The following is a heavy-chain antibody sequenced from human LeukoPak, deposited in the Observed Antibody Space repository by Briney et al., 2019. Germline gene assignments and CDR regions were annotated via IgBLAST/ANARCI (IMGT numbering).Heavy chain of an antibody. D-gene: IGHD2-15*01. CDR2: ISGSGGST. CDR3: AKAPIVVVPAAIVY. Sequence: GGSLRLSCAASGFTFSSYAMSWVRQAPGKGLEWVSAISGSGGSTYYADSVKGRFTSCRDNSKNTLYLQMNSLRAEDTAVYYCAKAPIVVVPAAIVYWGQGTLVAVSS. J-gene: IGHJ4*02. V-gene: IGHV3-23*01. CDR1: GFTFSSYA.